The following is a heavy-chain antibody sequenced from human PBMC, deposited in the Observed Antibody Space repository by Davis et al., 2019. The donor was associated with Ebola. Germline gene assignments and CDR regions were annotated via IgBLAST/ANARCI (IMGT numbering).Heavy chain of an antibody. J-gene: IGHJ5*02. D-gene: IGHD6-19*01. CDR3: ARDLRAVAGMNWFDP. CDR2: INAGNGNT. V-gene: IGHV1-3*01. CDR1: GYTFTSYA. Sequence: ASVKVSCKASGYTFTSYAMHWVRQAPGQRLEWMGWINAGNGNTKYSQKFQGRVTMTTDTSTSTAYMELRSLRSDDTAVYYCARDLRAVAGMNWFDPWGQGTLVTVSS.